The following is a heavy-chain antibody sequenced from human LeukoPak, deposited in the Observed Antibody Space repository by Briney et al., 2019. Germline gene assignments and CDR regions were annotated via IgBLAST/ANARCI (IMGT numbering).Heavy chain of an antibody. CDR1: GFTLSASP. CDR2: ISRDGGTT. D-gene: IGHD3-3*01. Sequence: GGPLTLSCSVSGFTLSASPMLWIRQAPGRGLEYVSTISRDGGTTYYTASVKGRFTISRDTYKNTLYLQMRTLRPDDTAVYYCVKEMSGYYDYWGQGTLVTVSS. V-gene: IGHV3-64D*06. J-gene: IGHJ4*02. CDR3: VKEMSGYYDY.